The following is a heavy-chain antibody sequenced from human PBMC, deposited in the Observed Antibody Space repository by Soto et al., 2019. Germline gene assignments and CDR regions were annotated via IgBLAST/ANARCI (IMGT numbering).Heavy chain of an antibody. Sequence: SATLSLTGTVSCGSIISGGYYCSWIRQHPGKGLEWIGYIYYSGSTYYNPSLKSRVTISVDTSKNQFSLKLSSVTAADTAVYYCASGSGSSRLEYFQHWGQGTLVTVSS. CDR3: ASGSGSSRLEYFQH. CDR1: CGSIISGGYY. J-gene: IGHJ1*01. CDR2: IYYSGST. D-gene: IGHD3-10*01. V-gene: IGHV4-31*03.